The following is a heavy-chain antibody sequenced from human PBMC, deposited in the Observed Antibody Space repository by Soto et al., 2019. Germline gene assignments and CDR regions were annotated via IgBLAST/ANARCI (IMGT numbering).Heavy chain of an antibody. CDR2: IRGGGDAA. D-gene: IGHD7-27*01. Sequence: EVQVLESGGGLVQPGGSLRLSCAGSGFTFINYDINWVRQAPGKGLEWVSSIRGGGDAAFFPDSVRGRFTISRDNSKNTGTLQVNSLEVDDTAVYYCARKILGSTTRPNYWDFDLWGRGPLVTVSS. V-gene: IGHV3-23*01. CDR3: ARKILGSTTRPNYWDFDL. J-gene: IGHJ2*01. CDR1: GFTFINYD.